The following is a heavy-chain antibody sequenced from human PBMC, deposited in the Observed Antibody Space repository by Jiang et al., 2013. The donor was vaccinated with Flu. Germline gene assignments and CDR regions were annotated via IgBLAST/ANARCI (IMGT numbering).Heavy chain of an antibody. CDR3: ARLGGSYGELFSGGCDY. D-gene: IGHD3-10*01. Sequence: IIYPGDSDSRYSPSFQGQVTISVDKSISTAYLQWSSLKASDTAMYYCARLGGSYGELFSGGCDYWGQGTLVTVSS. J-gene: IGHJ4*02. V-gene: IGHV5-51*01. CDR2: IYPGDSDS.